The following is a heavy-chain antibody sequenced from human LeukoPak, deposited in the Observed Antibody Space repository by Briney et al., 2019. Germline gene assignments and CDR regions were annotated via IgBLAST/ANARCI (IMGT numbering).Heavy chain of an antibody. CDR2: INQDGSAK. V-gene: IGHV3-7*01. CDR1: GFTLSSYW. CDR3: ARDAPGLGIDY. D-gene: IGHD7-27*01. J-gene: IGHJ4*02. Sequence: GGSLRLSCAASGFTLSSYWMSWVRQVPGKGLEWVANINQDGSAKYYVDSVKGRFTISRDNAKNSLYLQMNSLRAEDTAVYYCARDAPGLGIDYWGQGTLATVSS.